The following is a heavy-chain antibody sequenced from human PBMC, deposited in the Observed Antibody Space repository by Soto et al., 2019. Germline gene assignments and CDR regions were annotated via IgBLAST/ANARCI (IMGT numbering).Heavy chain of an antibody. D-gene: IGHD6-13*01. CDR2: IYWDDDK. Sequence: SGPTLVNPTQTLTLTCTFSGFPLSTTGVGVGWIRQPPGKALEWLALIYWDDDKRYSPSLKSRLTITKDTSKNQVVLKMTNMDTVDTATYYCAHNFYTNSWPPFDPWGQGTLVTVSS. V-gene: IGHV2-5*02. J-gene: IGHJ5*02. CDR1: GFPLSTTGVG. CDR3: AHNFYTNSWPPFDP.